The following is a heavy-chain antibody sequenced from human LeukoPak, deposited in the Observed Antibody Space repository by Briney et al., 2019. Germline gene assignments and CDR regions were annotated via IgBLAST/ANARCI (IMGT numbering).Heavy chain of an antibody. V-gene: IGHV4-59*08. CDR3: ARPSVGATSGHFDY. J-gene: IGHJ4*02. CDR2: IYYSGST. CDR1: GGSISSYY. D-gene: IGHD1-26*01. Sequence: SETLSLTCTVSGGSISSYYWSWIRQPPGKGLEWIGYIYYSGSTNYNPSLKSRVTISVDTSKNQFSLKLSSVTAADTAVYYCARPSVGATSGHFDYWGQGTLVTVSS.